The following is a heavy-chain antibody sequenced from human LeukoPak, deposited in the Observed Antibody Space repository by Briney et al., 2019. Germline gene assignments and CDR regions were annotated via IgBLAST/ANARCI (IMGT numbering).Heavy chain of an antibody. V-gene: IGHV3-9*01. CDR1: GFTFDDYT. J-gene: IGHJ4*02. CDR2: ISWNSGSI. CDR3: AKGRGFGELLSPNFDY. Sequence: PGGSLRLSCAASGFTFDDYTMHWVRQAPGKGLEWVSGISWNSGSIGYADSVKGRFTISRDNAKNSLYLQMNSLRAEDTALYYCAKGRGFGELLSPNFDYWGQGTLVTVSS. D-gene: IGHD3-10*01.